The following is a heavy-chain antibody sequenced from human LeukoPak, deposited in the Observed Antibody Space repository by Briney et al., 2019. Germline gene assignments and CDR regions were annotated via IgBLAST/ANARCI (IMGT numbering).Heavy chain of an antibody. CDR2: IRYDGSNK. CDR3: AKEAGMGYYYGSGFKGDFDY. CDR1: GFTFSSYW. J-gene: IGHJ4*02. Sequence: PGGSLRLSCAASGFTFSSYWMSWVRQAPGKGLEWVAFIRYDGSNKYYADSVKGRFTISRDNSKNTLYLQMNSLRAEDTAVYYCAKEAGMGYYYGSGFKGDFDYWGQGTLVTVSS. V-gene: IGHV3-30*02. D-gene: IGHD3-10*01.